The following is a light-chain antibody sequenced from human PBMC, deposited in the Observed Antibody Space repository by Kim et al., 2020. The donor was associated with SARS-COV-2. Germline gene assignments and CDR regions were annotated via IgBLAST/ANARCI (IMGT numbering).Light chain of an antibody. J-gene: IGLJ1*01. CDR1: SNAIGNYHL. CDR2: EVM. CDR3: CSYAGGTKYV. V-gene: IGLV2-23*02. Sequence: GQSITIFCTGTSNAIGNYHLVSWYEQHPGRAPKVIIYEVMRRPSGVSDRFSASKSGNTASLTISGLQAEDEADYYCCSYAGGTKYVFGNGTKVTVL.